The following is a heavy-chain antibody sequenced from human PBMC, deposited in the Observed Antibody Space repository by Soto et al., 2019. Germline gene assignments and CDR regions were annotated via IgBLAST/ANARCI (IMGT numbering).Heavy chain of an antibody. CDR3: AKFGMATTKRSPPYYIDY. V-gene: IGHV3-23*04. J-gene: IGHJ4*02. CDR1: GFTFSSYA. CDR2: ISGSGGGT. Sequence: VQLVESGGGVVQPGRSLRLSCAASGFTFSSYAMSWVRQAPGKGLEWVSSISGSGGGTYYADSVKGRFTFSRDNSKNTLYLQMNSLRAEDTAVYYCAKFGMATTKRSPPYYIDYWGQGALVTVSS. D-gene: IGHD1-1*01.